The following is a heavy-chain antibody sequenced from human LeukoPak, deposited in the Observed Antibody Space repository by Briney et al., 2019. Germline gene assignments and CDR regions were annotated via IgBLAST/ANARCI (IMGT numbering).Heavy chain of an antibody. J-gene: IGHJ4*02. V-gene: IGHV1-2*02. Sequence: ASVKVSCKASGDTFSNYAISWVRQAPGQGLEWMGWINPNSGGTNYAQKFQGRVTMTRDTSISTAYMELSRLRSDDTAVYYCARASRGDFWSGYYPFDYWGQGTLVTVSS. CDR3: ARASRGDFWSGYYPFDY. CDR1: GDTFSNYA. CDR2: INPNSGGT. D-gene: IGHD3-3*01.